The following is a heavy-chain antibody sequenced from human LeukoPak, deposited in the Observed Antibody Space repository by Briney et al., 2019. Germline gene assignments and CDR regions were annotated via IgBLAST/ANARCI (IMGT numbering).Heavy chain of an antibody. D-gene: IGHD1-26*01. CDR2: IRYDGSNK. J-gene: IGHJ3*02. Sequence: GGSLRLSCAASGFTFNSYGMHWVRQAPGKGLEWVAFIRYDGSNKYYADSVKGRFTISRDNSKNTLYLQMNSPRAEDTAVYYCAKTLRELSGGAFDIWGQGTMVTVSS. V-gene: IGHV3-30*02. CDR1: GFTFNSYG. CDR3: AKTLRELSGGAFDI.